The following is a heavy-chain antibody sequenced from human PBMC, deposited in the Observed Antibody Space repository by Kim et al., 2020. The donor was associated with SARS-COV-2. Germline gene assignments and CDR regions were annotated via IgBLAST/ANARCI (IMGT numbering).Heavy chain of an antibody. CDR2: IYPGDSDT. CDR3: ARRGGTREYSGSYPLYYYGMDV. J-gene: IGHJ6*02. Sequence: GESLKISCKGSGYSFTSYWIGWVRQMPGKGLEWMGIIYPGDSDTRYSPSFQGQVTISADKSISTAYLQWSSLKASDTAMYYCARRGGTREYSGSYPLYYYGMDVWGQGTTVTVSS. CDR1: GYSFTSYW. D-gene: IGHD1-26*01. V-gene: IGHV5-51*01.